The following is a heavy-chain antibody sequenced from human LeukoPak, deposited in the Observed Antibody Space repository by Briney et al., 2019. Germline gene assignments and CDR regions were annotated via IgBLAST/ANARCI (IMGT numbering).Heavy chain of an antibody. CDR2: INPNSGGT. CDR3: ARGANFPSHYYYGMDV. CDR1: GYTFTGYY. V-gene: IGHV1-2*02. D-gene: IGHD1-1*01. J-gene: IGHJ6*02. Sequence: GASVKVSCKASGYTFTGYYMHWVRQAPGQGLEWMGWINPNSGGTNYAQKFQGRVTMTRDTSISTAYMELSRLRSDDTAVYYCARGANFPSHYYYGMDVWGQGTTVTVSS.